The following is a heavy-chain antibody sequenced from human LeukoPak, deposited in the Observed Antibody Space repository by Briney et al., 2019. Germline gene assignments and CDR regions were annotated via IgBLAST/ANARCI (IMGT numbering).Heavy chain of an antibody. Sequence: PSETLSLTCAVYGGSFSGYYWSWIRQPPGKGLEWIGEINHSGSTNYNPSLKSRVTISVDTSKNQFSLKLSSVTAADTAVYYCARGGWEMATIPLPPEDYWGQGTLVTVSS. CDR3: ARGGWEMATIPLPPEDY. D-gene: IGHD5-12*01. V-gene: IGHV4-34*01. CDR2: INHSGST. J-gene: IGHJ4*02. CDR1: GGSFSGYY.